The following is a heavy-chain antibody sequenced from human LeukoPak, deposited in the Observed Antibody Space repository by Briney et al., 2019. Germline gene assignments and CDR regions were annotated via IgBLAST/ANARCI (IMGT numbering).Heavy chain of an antibody. D-gene: IGHD3-10*01. CDR1: GFTFSSYA. Sequence: GGSLRLSCAASGFTFSSYAMSWVRQAPGKGLEWVSAISGSGGSTYYADSVKGRFTISRDNSKNTLYLQMNSLRAEDTAVYYCAKDQITMVRGVILAHDAFDIWGQGTMVTVSS. CDR3: AKDQITMVRGVILAHDAFDI. V-gene: IGHV3-23*01. J-gene: IGHJ3*02. CDR2: ISGSGGST.